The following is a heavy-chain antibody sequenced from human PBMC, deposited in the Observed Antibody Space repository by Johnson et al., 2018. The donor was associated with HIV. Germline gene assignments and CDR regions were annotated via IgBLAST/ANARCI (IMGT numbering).Heavy chain of an antibody. V-gene: IGHV3-30*04. Sequence: QVQLVESGGGVVQPGRSLRLSCAASGFTFSNYAMHWVRQAPGKGLEWLSVISYDGSNKYYADSVKGRFTISRDNAKNSLYLQMNSLRAEDTALYYCARDLKSYYDSSGYFDAFDIWGQGTMVTVSS. D-gene: IGHD3-22*01. CDR2: ISYDGSNK. CDR3: ARDLKSYYDSSGYFDAFDI. J-gene: IGHJ3*02. CDR1: GFTFSNYA.